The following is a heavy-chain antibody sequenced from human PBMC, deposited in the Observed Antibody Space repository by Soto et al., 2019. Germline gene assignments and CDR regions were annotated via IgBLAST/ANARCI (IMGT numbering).Heavy chain of an antibody. V-gene: IGHV1-18*04. CDR1: GYTFTSYG. CDR3: ARDPPRRYSYGQGLDY. CDR2: LSTYNGNT. D-gene: IGHD5-18*01. Sequence: HVQLVQSGAEVKKPVASVKVSCKASGYTFTSYGISWVRQAPGQGREWMGWLSTYNGNTNSAQKLQGRVTMTTDTPTSTAYMEVRSLRSDATAVYYCARDPPRRYSYGQGLDYWGQGTLVTVSS. J-gene: IGHJ4*01.